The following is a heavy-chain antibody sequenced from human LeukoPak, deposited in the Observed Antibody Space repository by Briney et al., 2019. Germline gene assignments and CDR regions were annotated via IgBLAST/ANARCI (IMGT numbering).Heavy chain of an antibody. J-gene: IGHJ6*01. CDR3: AKSPNGGWVRTMDV. D-gene: IGHD6-19*01. CDR1: GFTFSSYA. V-gene: IGHV3-23*01. Sequence: GGSLRLSCAASGFTFSSYAMSWVRQAPGKGLEWVSAISGSGGSTYYADSVKGRFTISRDNSKNTLYLQMNSLRAEDTAVYYCAKSPNGGWVRTMDVWGKGPRSPSPQ. CDR2: ISGSGGST.